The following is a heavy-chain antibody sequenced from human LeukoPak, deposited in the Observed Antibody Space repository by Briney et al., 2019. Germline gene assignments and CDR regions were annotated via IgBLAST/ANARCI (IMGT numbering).Heavy chain of an antibody. CDR1: GYTFTSYS. D-gene: IGHD3-22*01. CDR2: IDSKTGNP. J-gene: IGHJ5*02. Sequence: ASVKVSCKASGYTFTSYSINWVRQAPGQGLEWMGWIDSKTGNPTYAQGFTGRFVFSLDTSVTTAYLQISSLKAEDTAVYYCARDVGYYDSSGYYLGWFDPWGQGTLVTVSS. V-gene: IGHV7-4-1*02. CDR3: ARDVGYYDSSGYYLGWFDP.